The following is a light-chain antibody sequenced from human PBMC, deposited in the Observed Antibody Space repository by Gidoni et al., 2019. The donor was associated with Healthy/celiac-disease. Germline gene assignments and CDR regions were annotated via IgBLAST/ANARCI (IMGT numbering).Light chain of an antibody. Sequence: EIVLTQSTGTLSLSPGERATRSCSASQSVSSSYLAWYQQKPGQAPRLLIYGASSRDTGIPDRFGGSGSGTDFTLTISRLEPEDFAVYYCQQYGSSPPYTFGQGTKLEIK. CDR2: GAS. CDR1: QSVSSSY. V-gene: IGKV3-20*01. J-gene: IGKJ2*01. CDR3: QQYGSSPPYT.